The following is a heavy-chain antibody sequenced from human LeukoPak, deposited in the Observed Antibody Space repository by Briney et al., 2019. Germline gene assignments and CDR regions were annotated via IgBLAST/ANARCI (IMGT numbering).Heavy chain of an antibody. D-gene: IGHD6-13*01. V-gene: IGHV1-18*01. CDR3: ARDFSSSWYVPDWFDP. CDR2: ISAYNGNT. J-gene: IGHJ5*02. Sequence: ASVKVSCKASDYTFTSYGISWVRQAPGQGLEWMGWISAYNGNTNYAQKLQGRVTMTTDTSTSTAYMELRSLRSDDTAVYYCARDFSSSWYVPDWFDPWGQGTLVTVSS. CDR1: DYTFTSYG.